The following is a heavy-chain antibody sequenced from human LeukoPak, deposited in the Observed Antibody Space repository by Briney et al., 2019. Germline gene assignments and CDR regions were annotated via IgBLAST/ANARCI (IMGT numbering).Heavy chain of an antibody. Sequence: PGGSLRLSCAVSGFTFSGFWMSWSRQAPGKGLEWVASINSDGSEGYYADVVKGRFTISRDNAKNSLYLQINSLRAEDTAVYYCARDDYGSYAFDIWGQGTMVTVSS. D-gene: IGHD4-17*01. CDR3: ARDDYGSYAFDI. CDR2: INSDGSEG. CDR1: GFTFSGFW. J-gene: IGHJ3*02. V-gene: IGHV3-7*03.